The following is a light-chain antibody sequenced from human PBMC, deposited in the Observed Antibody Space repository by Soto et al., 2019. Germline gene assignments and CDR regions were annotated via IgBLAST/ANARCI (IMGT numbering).Light chain of an antibody. J-gene: IGKJ1*01. CDR1: QSVSSSY. Sequence: EIVLTQSPGTLSLSPGERATLSCRASQSVSSSYLAWYQQKPGQAPRLLIYGASSRATGIPDRFSGSGSGTDFTLTISRLEPEDFAVYYCQQYGSSPPTFGQGTKVENK. CDR2: GAS. CDR3: QQYGSSPPT. V-gene: IGKV3-20*01.